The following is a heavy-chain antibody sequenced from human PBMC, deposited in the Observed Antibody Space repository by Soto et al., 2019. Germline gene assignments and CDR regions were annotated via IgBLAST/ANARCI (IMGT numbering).Heavy chain of an antibody. CDR1: GFTFSNYS. D-gene: IGHD5-12*01. J-gene: IGHJ2*01. Sequence: EVQLVASGGGLVQPGGSLRLSCAASGFTFSNYSMSWVRQAPGKGLEWVSSIDGSGDSTYYADSVTGRFTVSRDNSKKTVYLQMHSQGAEDTAVDYCARSRQSRLGFVMATNCYFDLWGRGTLVTVS. CDR2: IDGSGDST. V-gene: IGHV3-23*04. CDR3: ARSRQSRLGFVMATNCYFDL.